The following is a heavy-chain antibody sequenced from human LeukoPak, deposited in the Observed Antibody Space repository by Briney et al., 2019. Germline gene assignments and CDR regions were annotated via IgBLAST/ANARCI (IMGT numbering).Heavy chain of an antibody. Sequence: SETLSLTCTVSGGSISSSSYYWGWIRQAPGKGLEWIGSIYYSGSTYYKPSLRSRVTISIDTSKNQFSLKLTSVTAADTAVYYCARVPGNYDFMTGLNWFDPWGQGTLVTVSS. CDR3: ARVPGNYDFMTGLNWFDP. J-gene: IGHJ5*02. V-gene: IGHV4-39*07. CDR2: IYYSGST. CDR1: GGSISSSSYY. D-gene: IGHD3-9*01.